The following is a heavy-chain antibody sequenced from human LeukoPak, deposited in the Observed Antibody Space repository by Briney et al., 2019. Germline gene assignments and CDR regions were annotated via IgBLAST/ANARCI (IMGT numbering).Heavy chain of an antibody. CDR3: AREGLGYCSGGSCYPGANNWFDP. CDR2: IWYDGSNK. V-gene: IGHV3-33*01. J-gene: IGHJ5*02. CDR1: GFTFSSYG. Sequence: AGGSLRLSCAASGFTFSSYGMHWVRQAPGKGLEWVAVIWYDGSNKYYADSVKGRFTISRENSKNTLYLQMNSLRAEDTAVYYCAREGLGYCSGGSCYPGANNWFDPWGQGTLVTVSS. D-gene: IGHD2-15*01.